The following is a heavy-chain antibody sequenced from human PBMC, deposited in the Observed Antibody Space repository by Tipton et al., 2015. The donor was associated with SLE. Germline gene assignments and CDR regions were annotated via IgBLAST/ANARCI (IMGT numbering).Heavy chain of an antibody. Sequence: TLSLTCTVSGGSISSGGYYWSWIRQHPGKGLEWIGYIYYSGSTYYNPSLKSRVTISVDTSKNQFSLKLSSVTAADTAVYYCARERSVSSSSGIFDYYGMDAWGRGPTVTVSS. CDR3: ARERSVSSSSGIFDYYGMDA. CDR1: GGSISSGGYY. V-gene: IGHV4-31*03. D-gene: IGHD6-6*01. CDR2: IYYSGST. J-gene: IGHJ6*02.